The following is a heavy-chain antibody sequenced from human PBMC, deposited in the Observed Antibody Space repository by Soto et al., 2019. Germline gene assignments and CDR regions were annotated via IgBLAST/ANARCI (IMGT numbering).Heavy chain of an antibody. Sequence: GESLKISCKGSGYSFTSYWSGWVRQMPGKGLEWMGIIYPGDSDTRYSPSFQGQVTISADKSISTAYLHWSSLKASDTAMYYCARQQLERLKGGYYSYMDVWGKGTTVTVSS. D-gene: IGHD1-1*01. CDR2: IYPGDSDT. CDR3: ARQQLERLKGGYYSYMDV. CDR1: GYSFTSYW. V-gene: IGHV5-51*01. J-gene: IGHJ6*03.